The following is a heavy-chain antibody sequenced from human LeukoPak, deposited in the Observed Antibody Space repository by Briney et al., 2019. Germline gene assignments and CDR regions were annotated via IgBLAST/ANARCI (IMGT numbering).Heavy chain of an antibody. J-gene: IGHJ4*02. Sequence: GGSLRLSCAASGFTFSSYAMHWVRKAPGKGLEWVSVIYSGDSTYYADSVKGRFIISRDNSKNTVFLQMNSLRVEDTALYYCARKPYCSGGTCWAFDLWGQGTLVTVSS. CDR1: GFTFSSYA. V-gene: IGHV3-23*03. CDR2: IYSGDST. CDR3: ARKPYCSGGTCWAFDL. D-gene: IGHD2-15*01.